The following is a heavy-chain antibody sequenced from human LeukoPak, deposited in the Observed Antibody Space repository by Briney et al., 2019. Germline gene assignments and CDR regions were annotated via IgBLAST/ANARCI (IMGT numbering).Heavy chain of an antibody. J-gene: IGHJ3*02. D-gene: IGHD3-3*01. CDR3: AHNKPYYDFWSGYYLGAFDI. Sequence: SGPTLVNPTQTLTLTCTFSGFSLSTSGVGVGWIRQPPGKALEWLSLIYWNDDKRYSPSLKSRLTITKDTSKNQVVLTMTNMDPVDTATYYCAHNKPYYDFWSGYYLGAFDIWGQGTMVTVSS. CDR2: IYWNDDK. CDR1: GFSLSTSGVG. V-gene: IGHV2-5*01.